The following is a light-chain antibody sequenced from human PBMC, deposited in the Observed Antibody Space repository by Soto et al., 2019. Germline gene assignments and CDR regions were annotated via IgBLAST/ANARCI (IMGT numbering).Light chain of an antibody. Sequence: QSALTQPPSASGSPGQSVTISCTGTSSDVGGYNYVSWYQQHPGKAPKFMIYEVTKRPSGVPDRFSGSKSGNTASLTVSGLQVEDEADYYCSSYAGSNNLVFGGGTKLTVL. CDR1: SSDVGGYNY. CDR3: SSYAGSNNLV. V-gene: IGLV2-8*01. J-gene: IGLJ2*01. CDR2: EVT.